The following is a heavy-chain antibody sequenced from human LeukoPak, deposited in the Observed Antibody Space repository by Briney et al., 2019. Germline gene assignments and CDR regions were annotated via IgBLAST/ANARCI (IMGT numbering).Heavy chain of an antibody. Sequence: ASVRVSCKASGGTFISYAISWVRQAPGQGLEWMGGIIPIFGTANYAQKFQGRVTITADESTSTAYMELSSLRSEDTAVYYCARTPPYNWNEGIDYWGQGTLVTVSS. J-gene: IGHJ4*02. V-gene: IGHV1-69*13. CDR2: IIPIFGTA. D-gene: IGHD1-20*01. CDR3: ARTPPYNWNEGIDY. CDR1: GGTFISYA.